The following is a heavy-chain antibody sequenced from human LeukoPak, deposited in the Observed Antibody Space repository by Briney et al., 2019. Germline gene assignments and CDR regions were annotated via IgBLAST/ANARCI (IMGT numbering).Heavy chain of an antibody. CDR3: ARGRSPDYWYFDL. J-gene: IGHJ2*01. CDR1: GFVFGDYT. CDR2: TSYDGSNK. Sequence: PGGSLRLSCAASGFVFGDYTVHWVRQAPGKGLEWVALTSYDGSNKHYADSVKGRFTISRDNSEDTLFLEVNSLRPEDTAVYYCARGRSPDYWYFDLWGRGTLVTVSS. V-gene: IGHV3-30-3*01.